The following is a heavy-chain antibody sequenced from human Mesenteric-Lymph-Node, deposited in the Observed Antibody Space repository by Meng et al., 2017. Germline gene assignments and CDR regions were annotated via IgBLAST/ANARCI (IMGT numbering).Heavy chain of an antibody. J-gene: IGHJ6*02. Sequence: SVKVSCKASGFTFTSYAVQGVRQARAQRLEWIVWIVVGSGNTNYAQKFQERVTITSDMSTSTAYMELSSLLSEDTAVYYCAAEPGNTYYHFWSGYYPYRMDVWGQGTMVTVSS. V-gene: IGHV1-58*01. CDR2: IVVGSGNT. CDR3: AAEPGNTYYHFWSGYYPYRMDV. CDR1: GFTFTSYA. D-gene: IGHD3-3*01.